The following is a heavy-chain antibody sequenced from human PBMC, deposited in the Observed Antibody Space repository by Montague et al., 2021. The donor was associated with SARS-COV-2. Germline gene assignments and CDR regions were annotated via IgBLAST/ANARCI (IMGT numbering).Heavy chain of an antibody. CDR3: ARDEDRGYNWNAHGMDV. J-gene: IGHJ6*02. D-gene: IGHD1-1*01. Sequence: SLRLSCAASVFTFSSYGMHLVRQAPGKGLEWVAVIWYDGSNKYYADSXKGRFTISRDNSKNTLYLQMNSLRAEDTAVYYCARDEDRGYNWNAHGMDVWGQGTTVTVSS. CDR2: IWYDGSNK. CDR1: VFTFSSYG. V-gene: IGHV3-33*01.